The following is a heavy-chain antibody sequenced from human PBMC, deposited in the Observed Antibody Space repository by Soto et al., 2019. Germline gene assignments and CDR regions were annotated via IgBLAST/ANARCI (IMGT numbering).Heavy chain of an antibody. J-gene: IGHJ4*02. CDR3: AGRRDWLFFDF. Sequence: SETLSLTCTVSGASTRGYYWSWIRQSPGKGLEWIGYMYYNGSPSYNPSLKSRVTISIDTSKNQFFLELNSVIAADTAIYYCAGRRDWLFFDFWGQGALDTVSS. CDR2: MYYNGSP. D-gene: IGHD3-9*01. CDR1: GASTRGYY. V-gene: IGHV4-59*01.